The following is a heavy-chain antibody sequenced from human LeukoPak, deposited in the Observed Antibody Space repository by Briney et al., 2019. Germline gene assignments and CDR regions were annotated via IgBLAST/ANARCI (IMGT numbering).Heavy chain of an antibody. V-gene: IGHV4-59*08. D-gene: IGHD1-26*01. CDR3: ARQGIVGAVGAFDI. Sequence: SSETLSFTCTVSGGSISSYYWSWIRQPPGKGLEWIGYIYYSGSTNYNPSLKSRVTISVDTSKNQFSLKLSSVTAADTAVYYCARQGIVGAVGAFDIWGQGTMVTVSS. J-gene: IGHJ3*02. CDR1: GGSISSYY. CDR2: IYYSGST.